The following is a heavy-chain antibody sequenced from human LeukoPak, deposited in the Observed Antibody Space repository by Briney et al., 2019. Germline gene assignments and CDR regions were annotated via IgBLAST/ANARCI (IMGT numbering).Heavy chain of an antibody. V-gene: IGHV4-4*07. J-gene: IGHJ4*02. D-gene: IGHD6-19*01. CDR2: IYTSGST. Sequence: PSETLSLTCTVSGGSISSYYWSWIRQPAGKGLEWIGRIYTSGSTNYNPSLKSRVTMSVDTSKNQFSLKLSSVTAADTAVYYCVREGHSSGWSHFGYWGQGTLVTVSS. CDR3: VREGHSSGWSHFGY. CDR1: GGSISSYY.